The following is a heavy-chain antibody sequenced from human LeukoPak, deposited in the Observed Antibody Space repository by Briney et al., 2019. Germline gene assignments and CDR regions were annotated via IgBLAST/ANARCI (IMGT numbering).Heavy chain of an antibody. D-gene: IGHD2-2*01. CDR1: GGSISSSSYY. V-gene: IGHV4-39*01. J-gene: IGHJ4*02. CDR3: ARRCSSTSCLDY. CDR2: IYYSGST. Sequence: SETLCLTCTVSGGSISSSSYYWGWIRQPPGKGLEWIGSIYYSGSTYYNPSLKSRVTISVDTSKNQFSLKLSSVTAADTAVYYCARRCSSTSCLDYWGQGTLVTVSS.